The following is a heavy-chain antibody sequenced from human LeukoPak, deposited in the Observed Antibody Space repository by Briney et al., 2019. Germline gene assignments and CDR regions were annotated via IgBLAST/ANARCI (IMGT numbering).Heavy chain of an antibody. CDR1: GYTFSSYG. D-gene: IGHD1-26*01. CDR2: ISSYSGNT. V-gene: IGHV1-18*01. Sequence: ASVKVSCKASGYTFSSYGIKWVRQAPGHGLEWMGWISSYSGNTNYAQKLQGRVTMTTDTSTSTAYMELRSLRSDDTAVYYCARDESGPFDYWGQGTLVTVSS. CDR3: ARDESGPFDY. J-gene: IGHJ4*02.